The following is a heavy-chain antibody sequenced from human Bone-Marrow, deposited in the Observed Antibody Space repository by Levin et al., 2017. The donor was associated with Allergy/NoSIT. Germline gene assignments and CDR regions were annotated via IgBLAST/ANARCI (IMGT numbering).Heavy chain of an antibody. CDR2: IKSDGSDK. J-gene: IGHJ6*02. CDR1: GFTFSNYW. V-gene: IGHV3-74*01. Sequence: GESLKISCAASGFTSGFTFSNYWMHWVRQAPGKGLVWVSRIKSDGSDKIYADSVKGRFTISRDNAKNTLYLEMNSLRVDDTAVYYCARDKTYAVDLWGQGTTVTVSS. CDR3: ARDKTYAVDL.